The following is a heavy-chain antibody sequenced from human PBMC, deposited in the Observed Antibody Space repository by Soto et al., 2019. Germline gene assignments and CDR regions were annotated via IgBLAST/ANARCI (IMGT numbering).Heavy chain of an antibody. CDR3: AKTSSLFDY. CDR1: GFTFSNYA. V-gene: IGHV3-23*01. J-gene: IGHJ4*02. D-gene: IGHD6-13*01. Sequence: EVQLLESGGDLVQPGGSLRLSCAASGFTFSNYAMSWVRQAPGKGLEWVSSISKSGGGTYYADSVKGRFTIARDNSKITLYLQMNSLKAEDTAVYSCAKTSSLFDYWGQGTLVTVSS. CDR2: ISKSGGGT.